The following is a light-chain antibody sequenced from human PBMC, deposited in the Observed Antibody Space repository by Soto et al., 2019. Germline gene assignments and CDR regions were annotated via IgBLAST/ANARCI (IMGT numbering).Light chain of an antibody. CDR2: LGS. J-gene: IGKJ1*01. V-gene: IGKV2-28*01. CDR1: QSLLHSIGYNY. Sequence: DIVMTQSPLSLPVTPGEPASISCRSSQSLLHSIGYNYLDWYLQKPGQSPQLLIYLGSDRASGVPDRFSGSGTGTDLTLKISRVKAEDVGVYYCMQALQTPWTFGQGTKVEIK. CDR3: MQALQTPWT.